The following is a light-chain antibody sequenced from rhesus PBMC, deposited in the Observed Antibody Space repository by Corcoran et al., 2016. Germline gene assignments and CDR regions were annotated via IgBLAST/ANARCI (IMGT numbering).Light chain of an antibody. J-gene: IGKJ4*01. V-gene: IGKV1-36*02. CDR1: QGISDY. CDR3: LQGYSTPLT. CDR2: AAS. Sequence: DIQMTQSPSSLSASVGDRVTITCRASQGISDYLSWYQQKPGKAPKRLFYAASTLESGVPSRFSGSRSGMDFTLPISSLQPEDFAAYYCLQGYSTPLTFGGGTKVEIK.